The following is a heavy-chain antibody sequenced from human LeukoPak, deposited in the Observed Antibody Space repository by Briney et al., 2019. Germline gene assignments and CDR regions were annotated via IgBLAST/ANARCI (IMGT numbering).Heavy chain of an antibody. CDR3: ARDLRSSIVGATIPWFDP. D-gene: IGHD1-26*01. CDR2: ISAYNGNT. V-gene: IGHV1-18*01. CDR1: GYTFTSYG. J-gene: IGHJ5*02. Sequence: GASVKVSCKASGYTFTSYGISWVRQAPGQGLEWMGWISAYNGNTNYAQKLQGRVTMTTDTSTSTAYMELRSLRSDDTAVYYCARDLRSSIVGATIPWFDPWGQGTLVTVSS.